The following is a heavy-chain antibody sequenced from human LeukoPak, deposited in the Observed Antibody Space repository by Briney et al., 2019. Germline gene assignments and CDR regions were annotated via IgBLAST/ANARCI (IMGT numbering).Heavy chain of an antibody. Sequence: PSETLSLTCAVYGGSFSGYYWSWIRQPPGKGLEWIGEINHSGGTNYNPSLKSRVTISVDTSKNQFSLKLSSETAADTAVYYCARRRYYDYVWGSYRPRCYFDYWGQGTLVTVSS. CDR1: GGSFSGYY. CDR3: ARRRYYDYVWGSYRPRCYFDY. CDR2: INHSGGT. V-gene: IGHV4-34*01. D-gene: IGHD3-16*02. J-gene: IGHJ4*02.